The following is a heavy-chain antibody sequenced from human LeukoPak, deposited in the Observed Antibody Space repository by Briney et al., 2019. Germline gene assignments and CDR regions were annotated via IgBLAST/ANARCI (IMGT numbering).Heavy chain of an antibody. Sequence: GESLKISCKGSGSSFTSYWIGWVRQMPGKGLEWMGIIYPGDSDTRYSPSFQGQVTISADKSISTAYLQWSSLKASDTAMYYCAREIFYYDSRRHYYYMDVWGKGTTVTVSS. J-gene: IGHJ6*03. CDR2: IYPGDSDT. CDR3: AREIFYYDSRRHYYYMDV. D-gene: IGHD3-22*01. V-gene: IGHV5-51*01. CDR1: GSSFTSYW.